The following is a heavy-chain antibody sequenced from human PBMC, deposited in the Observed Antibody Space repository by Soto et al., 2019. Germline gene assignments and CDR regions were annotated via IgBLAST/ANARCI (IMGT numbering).Heavy chain of an antibody. CDR3: ARGSYEDYYYGLDV. CDR1: CYTFTSYA. J-gene: IGHJ6*02. V-gene: IGHV1-3*01. D-gene: IGHD1-26*01. CDR2: INAGNGNT. Sequence: ASVKVSCKASCYTFTSYAMHWVRQAPGQRLEWMGWINAGNGNTKYSQKFQGRVTITRDTSASTAYMELSSLRSEDTAVYYCARGSYEDYYYGLDVWGQGTTVTVSS.